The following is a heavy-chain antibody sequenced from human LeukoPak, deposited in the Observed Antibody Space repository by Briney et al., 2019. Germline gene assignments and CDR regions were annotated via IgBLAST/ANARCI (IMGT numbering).Heavy chain of an antibody. CDR2: ISGSGGST. V-gene: IGHV3-23*01. J-gene: IGHJ4*02. CDR3: AKKMIGAAAAPSFDY. CDR1: GFTFSSYA. Sequence: GGSLRLSCAASGFTFSSYAMSWVRQAPGKGLEWVSAISGSGGSTYYADSVKGRFTISSDNSKNTLYLQMNSLRAEDTAVYYCAKKMIGAAAAPSFDYWGQGTLVTVSS. D-gene: IGHD6-13*01.